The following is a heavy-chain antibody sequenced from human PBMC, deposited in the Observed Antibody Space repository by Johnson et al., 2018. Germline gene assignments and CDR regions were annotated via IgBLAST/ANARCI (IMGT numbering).Heavy chain of an antibody. Sequence: QVQLVESGTGLVKPSETLSLTCIVSGGSTSLYYWNWIRQPPGKGLEWIGHIYYSGSADYNPSLKSRVTLSVDTSKNQFPLSLTSVTAAETAIYFCSRGTYGSSWGRMDVWGQGTTVIVSS. V-gene: IGHV4-59*01. CDR1: GGSTSLYY. CDR2: IYYSGSA. J-gene: IGHJ6*02. D-gene: IGHD6-13*01. CDR3: SRGTYGSSWGRMDV.